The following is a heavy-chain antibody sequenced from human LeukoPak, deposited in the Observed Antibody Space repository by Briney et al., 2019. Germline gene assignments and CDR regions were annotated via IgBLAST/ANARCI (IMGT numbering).Heavy chain of an antibody. CDR1: GCTLSNYW. V-gene: IGHV3-7*01. CDR3: TSWGDTTAEYFQR. CDR2: INPDGRDT. D-gene: IGHD2-21*02. Sequence: PGGSLRLSCAASGCTLSNYWMSWVRQAPGKGLEWVAHINPDGRDTYYVDSVKGRFTISRDNAQNSMYLQMNSLRVEDTAVYYCTSWGDTTAEYFQRWGQGTLVTVSS. J-gene: IGHJ1*01.